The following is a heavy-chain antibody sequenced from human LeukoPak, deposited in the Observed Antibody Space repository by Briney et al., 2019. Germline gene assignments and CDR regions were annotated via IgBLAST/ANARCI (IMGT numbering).Heavy chain of an antibody. CDR2: INTYNGNT. D-gene: IGHD2-15*01. J-gene: IGHJ3*02. V-gene: IGHV1-18*01. CDR3: ARDMLVANGAFDI. CDR1: AYTFTNYG. Sequence: ASVRVSCKASAYTFTNYGISWVRQVPGQGLEWMGWINTYNGNTNYAQKLQGRVTMTTDTSTSTAYMELRSLRSNDTAVYYCARDMLVANGAFDIWGQGTLVTVSS.